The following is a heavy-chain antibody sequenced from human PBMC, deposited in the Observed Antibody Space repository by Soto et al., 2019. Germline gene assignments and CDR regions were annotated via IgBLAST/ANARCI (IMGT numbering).Heavy chain of an antibody. CDR1: GYTFNKYG. D-gene: IGHD3-10*01. CDR3: ARAGVEYWLDP. Sequence: QVHLVESGGGVVQPGRSLRLSCEGSGYTFNKYGMHWVRQAPGKGLEWVAIIWYDGTNDFYADSVNGRFTISKDNSKNRVYLEMDSLRVEDTGIYYCARAGVEYWLDPWGQGTLVTVSS. CDR2: IWYDGTND. J-gene: IGHJ5*02. V-gene: IGHV3-33*01.